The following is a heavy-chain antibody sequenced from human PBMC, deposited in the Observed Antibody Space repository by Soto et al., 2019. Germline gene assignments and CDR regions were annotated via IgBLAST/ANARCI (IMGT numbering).Heavy chain of an antibody. Sequence: EVQLVESGGGLVQPGGSLRLSCAASGFTVNSNYMSWVRQAPGKGLEWVSVIYSDGSIYYADSVKGRFIISRDNSNNTLYFQMNSLRAEDTAVYYCATLTKYDILTGFYPCWGQGTLVTVSS. D-gene: IGHD3-9*01. J-gene: IGHJ4*02. CDR2: IYSDGSI. V-gene: IGHV3-66*01. CDR3: ATLTKYDILTGFYPC. CDR1: GFTVNSNY.